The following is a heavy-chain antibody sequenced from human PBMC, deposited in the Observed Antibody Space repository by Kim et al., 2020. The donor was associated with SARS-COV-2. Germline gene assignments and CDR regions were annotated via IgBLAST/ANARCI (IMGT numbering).Heavy chain of an antibody. D-gene: IGHD3-3*01. CDR2: MNPNSGNT. V-gene: IGHV1-8*01. Sequence: ASVKVSCKASGYTFTSYDINWVRQATGQGLEWMGWMNPNSGNTGYAQKFQGRVTMTRNTSISTAYMELSSLRSEDTAVYYCARGTTIFGVVVPWWFDPWGQGTLVTVSS. CDR1: GYTFTSYD. CDR3: ARGTTIFGVVVPWWFDP. J-gene: IGHJ5*02.